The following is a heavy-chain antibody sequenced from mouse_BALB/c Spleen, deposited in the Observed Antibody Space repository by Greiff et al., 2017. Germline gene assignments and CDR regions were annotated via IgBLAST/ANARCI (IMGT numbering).Heavy chain of an antibody. J-gene: IGHJ2*01. CDR3: ARPGKGGHDFDY. V-gene: IGHV5-12-2*01. CDR2: ISNGGGSI. Sequence: EVKLVESGGGLVQPGGSLKLSCAASGFTFSSYTMSWVRQTPEKRLEWVAYISNGGGSIYYPDTVKGRFTISRDNAKNTLYLQMSSLRSEDTAMYYCARPGKGGHDFDYWGQGTTLTVSS. D-gene: IGHD2-1*01. CDR1: GFTFSSYT.